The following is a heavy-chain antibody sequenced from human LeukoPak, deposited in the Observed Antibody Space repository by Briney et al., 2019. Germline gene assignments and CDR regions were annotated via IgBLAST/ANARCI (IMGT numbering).Heavy chain of an antibody. CDR3: ARVTRVWFEDY. V-gene: IGHV3-7*01. CDR1: RFTFSSYW. Sequence: GGSLRLSCAASRFTFSSYWMSWVRQAPGKGLEWVANIKQDGSEKYYVDSVKGRFTISRDNAKNSLYLQMNSLRAEDTAVYYCARVTRVWFEDYWGQGTLVTVSS. D-gene: IGHD3-10*01. CDR2: IKQDGSEK. J-gene: IGHJ4*02.